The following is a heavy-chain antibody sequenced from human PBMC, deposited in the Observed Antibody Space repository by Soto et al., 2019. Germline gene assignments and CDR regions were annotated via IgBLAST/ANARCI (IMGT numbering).Heavy chain of an antibody. J-gene: IGHJ4*02. Sequence: SETLSLTCTVSGGSISSSSYYWGWIRQPPGKGLEWIGSIYYSGSTYYNPSLKSRVTISVDTSKNQFSLKLSSVTAADTAVYYCARGDIVVVVAATRHRPFGYWGQGTLVTVSS. V-gene: IGHV4-39*01. CDR3: ARGDIVVVVAATRHRPFGY. CDR1: GGSISSSSYY. CDR2: IYYSGST. D-gene: IGHD2-15*01.